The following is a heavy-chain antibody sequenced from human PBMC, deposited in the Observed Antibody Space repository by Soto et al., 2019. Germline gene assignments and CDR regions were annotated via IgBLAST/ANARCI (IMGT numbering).Heavy chain of an antibody. D-gene: IGHD2-8*01. V-gene: IGHV3-13*01. CDR2: ITIGGAT. CDR1: GFTFSRYD. Sequence: EVQLVESGGALIQPGGSLRLSCEASGFTFSRYDMHWVRQATGKSLEWVSAITIGGATYYADSMKGRFTISRENAKNSLYLQLDSLRPEDTAVYYCAKEAYCPNGVCSFGMDVWGQGTTVTVSS. CDR3: AKEAYCPNGVCSFGMDV. J-gene: IGHJ6*02.